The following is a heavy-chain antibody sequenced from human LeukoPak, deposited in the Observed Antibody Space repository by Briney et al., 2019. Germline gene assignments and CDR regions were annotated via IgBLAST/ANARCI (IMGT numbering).Heavy chain of an antibody. V-gene: IGHV3-30-3*01. J-gene: IGHJ4*02. Sequence: GRSLRLSCAASGFIFSSYAMHWVRQAPGKGLEWVAVISYDGSNKYYADSVKGRFTISRDNSKNTLYLQMNSLRAEDTAVYYCANQYCSSTSCTLGYWGQGTLVTVSS. CDR3: ANQYCSSTSCTLGY. D-gene: IGHD2-2*01. CDR2: ISYDGSNK. CDR1: GFIFSSYA.